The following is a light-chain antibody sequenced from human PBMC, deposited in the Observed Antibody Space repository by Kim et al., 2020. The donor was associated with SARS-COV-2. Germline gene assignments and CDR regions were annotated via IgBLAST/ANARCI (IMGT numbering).Light chain of an antibody. Sequence: LSPGERATLSCRASQSVSSTYLAWYPQKPGQAPRHLIYGASSRATGIPDRFSGSGSGTDFTLTISRLEPEDFAVYYCEQYGTFPTFGGGTKVDIK. V-gene: IGKV3-20*01. CDR3: EQYGTFPT. J-gene: IGKJ4*01. CDR1: QSVSSTY. CDR2: GAS.